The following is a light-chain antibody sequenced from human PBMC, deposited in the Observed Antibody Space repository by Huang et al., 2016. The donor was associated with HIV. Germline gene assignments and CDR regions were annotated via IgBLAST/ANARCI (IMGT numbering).Light chain of an antibody. V-gene: IGKV1-27*01. CDR2: AAS. CDR3: QRYNSAPLT. Sequence: DIQMTQSPSSLSASVGDRVTITCRASQGISQYLAWYQQKPGKVPKLLISAASTLQSGVPSRFSGSGSGTDFTLTISSLQPEDVASYYCQRYNSAPLTFGPGTKVDIK. CDR1: QGISQY. J-gene: IGKJ3*01.